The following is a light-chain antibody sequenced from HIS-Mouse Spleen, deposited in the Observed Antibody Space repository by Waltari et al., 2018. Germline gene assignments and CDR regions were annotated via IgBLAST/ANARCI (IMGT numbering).Light chain of an antibody. CDR3: MQALQTPPYT. CDR2: LGS. V-gene: IGKV2-28*01. CDR1: QSLLHSNGYNY. Sequence: DIVMTQSPLSLPVTPGEPASISCSSSQSLLHSNGYNYLDWYLQKPGQSPQLLIYLGSNRASGVPDRFSGSGSGTDFTLKISRVEAEDVGVYYCMQALQTPPYTFGQGTKLEIK. J-gene: IGKJ2*01.